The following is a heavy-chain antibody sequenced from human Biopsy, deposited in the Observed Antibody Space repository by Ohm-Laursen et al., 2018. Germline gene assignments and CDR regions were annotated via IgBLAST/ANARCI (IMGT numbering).Heavy chain of an antibody. J-gene: IGHJ4*02. D-gene: IGHD3-22*01. CDR3: ARGSHYYDGSGFYSFDN. V-gene: IGHV3-7*04. CDR2: IQKDGNGK. CDR1: GFSFSTYW. Sequence: SLRLSCAASGFSFSTYWMTWVRQAPGKGLEWVANIQKDGNGKYYVDSVKGRFTTSRDNDKNSLSLQMTNLRAEDTAVYYCARGSHYYDGSGFYSFDNWGQGTLVTVSS.